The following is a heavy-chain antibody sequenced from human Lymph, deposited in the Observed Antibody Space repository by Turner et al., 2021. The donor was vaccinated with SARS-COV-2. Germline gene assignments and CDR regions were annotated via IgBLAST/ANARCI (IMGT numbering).Heavy chain of an antibody. CDR2: IYHSGRT. CDR1: GGSISSSNW. J-gene: IGHJ4*02. Sequence: AQLQESGPGLAKSSRTLSLPCAVPGGSISSSNWWSWVRQPPGKGLEWIGEIYHSGRTNYNPSLKSRVTISVDKSKNQFSLKLSSVTAADTAVYYCATKYCSGGRCSYFDYWGQGTLVTVSS. V-gene: IGHV4-4*02. D-gene: IGHD2-15*01. CDR3: ATKYCSGGRCSYFDY.